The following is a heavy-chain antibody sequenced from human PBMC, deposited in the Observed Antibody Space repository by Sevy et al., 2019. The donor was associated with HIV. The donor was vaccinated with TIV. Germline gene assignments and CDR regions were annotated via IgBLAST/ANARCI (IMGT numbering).Heavy chain of an antibody. V-gene: IGHV1-3*01. Sequence: ASVKVSCKASGYTFTSYAMHWVRQAPGQRLEWMGWINAGNGNTKYSQKFQGRVTITRDTSASTAYMELSSLRSEDTAVYYCARVAFSSSWLRGYCYYMDVWGKGTTVTVSS. CDR2: INAGNGNT. D-gene: IGHD6-13*01. CDR1: GYTFTSYA. CDR3: ARVAFSSSWLRGYCYYMDV. J-gene: IGHJ6*03.